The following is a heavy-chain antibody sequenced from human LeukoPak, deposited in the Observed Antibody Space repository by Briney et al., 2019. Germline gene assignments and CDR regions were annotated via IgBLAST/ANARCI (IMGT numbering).Heavy chain of an antibody. CDR2: MYYSGST. J-gene: IGHJ6*03. CDR3: VRHSGYYYYYMDV. CDR1: GGSISSNNYY. V-gene: IGHV4-39*01. Sequence: SETLSLTCTVSGGSISSNNYYWGWIRQSPGKGLEWIGSMYYSGSTYYNPSLKSRVTISVDTSKNQFSLKLSSVTAAHTALYYCVRHSGYYYYYMDVWGKGTTVTISS.